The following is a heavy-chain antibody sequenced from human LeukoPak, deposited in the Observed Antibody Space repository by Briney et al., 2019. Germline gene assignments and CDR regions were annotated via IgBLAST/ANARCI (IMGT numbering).Heavy chain of an antibody. J-gene: IGHJ4*02. CDR2: INQEGTVK. D-gene: IGHD6-6*01. CDR3: ARIGYSSSSLDY. CDR1: GFIFSNYW. V-gene: IGHV3-7*01. Sequence: GGSLRLSCAASGFIFSNYWMSWVRQAPGKGLEWVANINQEGTVKYYVDSVKGRFTISRDNAKNSVYLAMNSLRVEDTAVYYCARIGYSSSSLDYWGQGTLVTVSS.